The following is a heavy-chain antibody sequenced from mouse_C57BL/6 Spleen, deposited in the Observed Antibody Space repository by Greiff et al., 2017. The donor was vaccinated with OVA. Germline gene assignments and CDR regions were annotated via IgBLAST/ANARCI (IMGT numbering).Heavy chain of an antibody. CDR1: GFTFNTYS. Sequence: EVHLVESGGGLVQPKGSLKLSCAASGFTFNTYSMHWVRQAPGKGLEWVARISSKSSNNASSYAVSVKDRFTISRDDSQSMLYLQMNNLKTEDTAMYYCVRQTGTRYYAMDYWGQGTSVTVSS. CDR3: VRQTGTRYYAMDY. D-gene: IGHD4-1*01. J-gene: IGHJ4*01. CDR2: ISSKSSNNAS. V-gene: IGHV10-3*01.